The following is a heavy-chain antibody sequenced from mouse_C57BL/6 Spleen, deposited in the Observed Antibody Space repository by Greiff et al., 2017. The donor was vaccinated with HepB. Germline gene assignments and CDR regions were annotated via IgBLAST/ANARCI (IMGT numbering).Heavy chain of an antibody. J-gene: IGHJ1*03. CDR1: GYAFSSSW. D-gene: IGHD1-1*01. CDR2: IYPGDGDT. CDR3: ARSSYYYGSSPYWYFDV. V-gene: IGHV1-82*01. Sequence: QVQLKQSGPELVKPGASVKISCKASGYAFSSSWMNWVKQRPGKGLEWIGRIYPGDGDTNYNGKFKGKATLTADKSSSTAYMQLSSLTSEDSAVYCCARSSYYYGSSPYWYFDVWGTGTTVTVSS.